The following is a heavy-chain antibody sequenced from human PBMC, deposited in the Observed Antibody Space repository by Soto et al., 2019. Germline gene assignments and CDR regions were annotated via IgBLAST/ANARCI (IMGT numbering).Heavy chain of an antibody. Sequence: QVQLVQSGAEVKKPGASVTVSCKASGYTFTSYGINWVRQAPGQGVEWMGWISGYNGNTKYAQKFQGRVTMTTDTSTRTAYLELRSLRSDDTAMFYCARDGIAARPTPDYWGQGTLVTVSS. CDR1: GYTFTSYG. J-gene: IGHJ4*02. CDR2: ISGYNGNT. D-gene: IGHD6-6*01. V-gene: IGHV1-18*01. CDR3: ARDGIAARPTPDY.